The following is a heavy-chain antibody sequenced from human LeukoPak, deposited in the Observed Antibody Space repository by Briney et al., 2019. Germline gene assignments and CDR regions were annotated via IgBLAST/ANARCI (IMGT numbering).Heavy chain of an antibody. CDR3: ARHTALGRWLPPFDY. CDR2: IYYSGST. J-gene: IGHJ4*02. Sequence: PSQTLSLTCAVSGGSISSGGYSWSWIRQPPGKGLEWIGYIYYSGSTNYNPSLKSRVTISVDTSKNQFSLKLSSVTAADTAVYYCARHTALGRWLPPFDYWGQGTLVTVSS. D-gene: IGHD5-24*01. CDR1: GGSISSGGYS. V-gene: IGHV4-30-4*07.